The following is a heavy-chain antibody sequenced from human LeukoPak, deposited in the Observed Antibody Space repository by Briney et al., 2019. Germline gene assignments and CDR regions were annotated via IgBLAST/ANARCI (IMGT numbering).Heavy chain of an antibody. CDR2: IYYSGSP. CDR3: ARHQYCGSDCYRPLEY. Sequence: PSETLSLTCTVSCDSISGYYWGWIRQPPGKGLEWIGYIYYSGSPNYNPSLKSRVTMSVDTSKNQFSLKLSSVTAADTAVYYCARHQYCGSDCYRPLEYWGQGTLVTVSS. V-gene: IGHV4-59*08. J-gene: IGHJ4*02. CDR1: CDSISGYY. D-gene: IGHD2-21*02.